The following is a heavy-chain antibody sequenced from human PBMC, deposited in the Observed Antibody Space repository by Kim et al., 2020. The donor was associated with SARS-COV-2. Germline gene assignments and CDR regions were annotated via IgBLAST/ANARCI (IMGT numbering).Heavy chain of an antibody. Sequence: YYVDSVKGRFTISRDNAKNSLYLQMNSLRAEDTAVYYCAREGYSGSYFDYWGQGTLVTVSS. J-gene: IGHJ4*02. D-gene: IGHD1-26*01. CDR3: AREGYSGSYFDY. V-gene: IGHV3-7*01.